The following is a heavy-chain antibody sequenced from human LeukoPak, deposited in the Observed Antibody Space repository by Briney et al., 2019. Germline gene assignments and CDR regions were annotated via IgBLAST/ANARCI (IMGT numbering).Heavy chain of an antibody. V-gene: IGHV4-59*12. D-gene: IGHD1-26*01. CDR3: ARDRRSGSVYYYYYYMDV. CDR2: IYYSGST. Sequence: SETLSLTCTVSGGSISSYYWSWIRQPPGKGLEWIGYIYYSGSTNYNPSLKSRVTIALDTSKNQFSLKLTSVTAADTAVYYCARDRRSGSVYYYYYYMDVWGKGTTVTISS. CDR1: GGSISSYY. J-gene: IGHJ6*03.